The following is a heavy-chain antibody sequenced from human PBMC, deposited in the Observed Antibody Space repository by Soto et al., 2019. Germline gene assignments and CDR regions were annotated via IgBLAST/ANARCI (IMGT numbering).Heavy chain of an antibody. CDR2: ISSSSSYI. Sequence: EVQLVESGGGLVKPGGSLRLSCAASGFTFSSYSMNWVRQAPGKGLEWVSSISSSSSYIYYADSVKGRFTISRDNVKNSLYLQMNSLRAEDTAVYFCARAGLGYCSSTSCYTWDGMDVWGQGTTVTVSS. D-gene: IGHD2-2*02. CDR3: ARAGLGYCSSTSCYTWDGMDV. J-gene: IGHJ6*02. CDR1: GFTFSSYS. V-gene: IGHV3-21*01.